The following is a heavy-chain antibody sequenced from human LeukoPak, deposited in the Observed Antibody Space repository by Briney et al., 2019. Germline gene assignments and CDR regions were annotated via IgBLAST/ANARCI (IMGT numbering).Heavy chain of an antibody. V-gene: IGHV4-34*01. CDR2: INHSGST. CDR1: GGSFSVYY. Sequence: PSETLSLTCAVYGGSFSVYYWSWIRQPPGKGLEWIGEINHSGSTNYNPSLKSRVTRSVDTSKNQFSLKLSSVTAADTAVYYCARRGRCSGGSCYLGYWGQGTLVTVSS. CDR3: ARRGRCSGGSCYLGY. J-gene: IGHJ4*02. D-gene: IGHD2-15*01.